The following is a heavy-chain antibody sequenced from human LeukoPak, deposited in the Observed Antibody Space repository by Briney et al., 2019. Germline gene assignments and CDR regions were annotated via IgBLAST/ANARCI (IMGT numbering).Heavy chain of an antibody. J-gene: IGHJ4*02. V-gene: IGHV4-59*08. Sequence: SETLSLTCTVSVGSISSSYWSWIRQPPGKGLEWIGYIYYSGSTNYNPSFKSRVAIAVDTSKNQFSLKLSSVTAADTAVYYCATWGIAVAGTFDYWGEGTLVTVST. CDR2: IYYSGST. CDR1: VGSISSSY. CDR3: ATWGIAVAGTFDY. D-gene: IGHD6-19*01.